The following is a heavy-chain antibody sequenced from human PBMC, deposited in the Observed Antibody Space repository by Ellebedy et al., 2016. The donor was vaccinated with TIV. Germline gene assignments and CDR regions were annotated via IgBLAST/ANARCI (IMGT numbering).Heavy chain of an antibody. V-gene: IGHV4-30-4*01. J-gene: IGHJ2*01. D-gene: IGHD4-17*01. CDR2: IYYSGST. CDR3: ARRGRDGDSYYYYWYFDL. CDR1: GGSISSGDYY. Sequence: MPSETLSLTCTVSGGSISSGDYYWSWIRQPPGKGLEWIGYIYYSGSTYYNPSLKSRVTISVDTSKNQFSLKLSSVTAADTAVYYCARRGRDGDSYYYYWYFDLWGRGTLVTVSS.